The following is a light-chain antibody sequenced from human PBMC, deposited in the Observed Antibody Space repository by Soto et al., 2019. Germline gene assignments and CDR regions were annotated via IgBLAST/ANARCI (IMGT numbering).Light chain of an antibody. J-gene: IGLJ2*01. Sequence: QSVLTQPPSASGTPGQRVTISCSGTYSNIGSNTVHWYQQLPGTAPKLLIYSNNQRPSGVPDRFSGSKSGTSASLAISGLQSEDEADYYCAAWDDSLNGPVFGGGTKLT. CDR2: SNN. CDR1: YSNIGSNT. CDR3: AAWDDSLNGPV. V-gene: IGLV1-44*01.